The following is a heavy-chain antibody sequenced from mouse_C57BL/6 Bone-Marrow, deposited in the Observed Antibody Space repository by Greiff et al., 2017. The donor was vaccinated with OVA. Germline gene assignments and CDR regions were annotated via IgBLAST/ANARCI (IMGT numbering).Heavy chain of an antibody. CDR3: ARTLPDGY. J-gene: IGHJ4*01. Sequence: VKLQESGAELARPGASEKMSCKASGYTFTSYTMHWVKQRPGPGLEWIGYINPSSGYTKYNQKFKDKATLTADKSSSTAYMQLSSLTSEDSAVYYCARTLPDGYWGQGTSVTVSS. D-gene: IGHD2-3*01. V-gene: IGHV1-4*01. CDR2: INPSSGYT. CDR1: GYTFTSYT.